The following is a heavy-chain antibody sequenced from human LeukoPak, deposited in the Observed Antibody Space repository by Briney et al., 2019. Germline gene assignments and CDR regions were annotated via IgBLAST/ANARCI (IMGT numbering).Heavy chain of an antibody. CDR2: ISWNSGSI. CDR1: GFTFDDYA. J-gene: IGHJ4*02. Sequence: GGSLRHSCAASGFTFDDYAMHWVRQAPGKGLEWVSGISWNSGSIGYADSVKGRFTISRDNAKNSLYLQMNSLRAEDTALYYCAKGNYDILTGYVDYWGQGTLVTVSS. CDR3: AKGNYDILTGYVDY. D-gene: IGHD3-9*01. V-gene: IGHV3-9*01.